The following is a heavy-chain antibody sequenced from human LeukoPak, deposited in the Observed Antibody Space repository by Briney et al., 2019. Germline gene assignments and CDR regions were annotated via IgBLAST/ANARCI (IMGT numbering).Heavy chain of an antibody. CDR3: AKCPAYCGGDCYYVLGY. J-gene: IGHJ4*02. Sequence: ASVKVSCKASGYTFTGYYMHWVRQASGQGLEWMGWINPNSGGTNYAQKFQGRVTMTRDTSISTAYMELSRLRSDDTAVYYCAKCPAYCGGDCYYVLGYWGQGTLVTVSS. CDR1: GYTFTGYY. D-gene: IGHD2-21*02. V-gene: IGHV1-2*02. CDR2: INPNSGGT.